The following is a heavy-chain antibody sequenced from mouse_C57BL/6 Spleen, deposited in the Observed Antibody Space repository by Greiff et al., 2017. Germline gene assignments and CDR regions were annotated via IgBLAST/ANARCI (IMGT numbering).Heavy chain of an antibody. D-gene: IGHD1-1*01. Sequence: QVQLKESGAELVRPGTSVKVSCKASGYAFTNYLIEWVKQRPGQGLEWIGVINPGSGGTNYNEKFKGKATLTADKSSSTAYMQLSSLTSEDSAVYFCARHYYGSSYKYFDVWGTGTTVTGSS. J-gene: IGHJ1*03. CDR3: ARHYYGSSYKYFDV. V-gene: IGHV1-54*01. CDR2: INPGSGGT. CDR1: GYAFTNYL.